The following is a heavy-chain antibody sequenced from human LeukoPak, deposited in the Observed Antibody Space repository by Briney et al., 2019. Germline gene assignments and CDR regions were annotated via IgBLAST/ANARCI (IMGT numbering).Heavy chain of an antibody. CDR3: ARHPGRMVRTVMRWFDP. CDR1: GGSFRSYY. Sequence: SETLSLTCAAYGGSFRSYYWSWIRQPSGKGLEWIGEINHNGSTNYSPSLNSRVTISLDTSNNQFSLNLRSVTAVDTAIYYCARHPGRMVRTVMRWFDPWGQGTLVTVSS. CDR2: INHNGST. D-gene: IGHD3-10*01. V-gene: IGHV4-34*01. J-gene: IGHJ5*02.